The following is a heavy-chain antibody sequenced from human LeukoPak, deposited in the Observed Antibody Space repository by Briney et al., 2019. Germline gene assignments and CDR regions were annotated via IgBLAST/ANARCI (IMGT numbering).Heavy chain of an antibody. CDR1: GGSFSGYY. CDR3: ARQAGDYVDY. CDR2: INHSGTT. V-gene: IGHV4-34*01. Sequence: PSETLSLTCAVYGGSFSGYYWGWIRQSPRKGLEWIGEINHSGTTNYNPSLKSRVTISVDTSKNQLSLRLSSVTAADTAVYYCARQAGDYVDYWGQGTLVTVSS. J-gene: IGHJ4*02.